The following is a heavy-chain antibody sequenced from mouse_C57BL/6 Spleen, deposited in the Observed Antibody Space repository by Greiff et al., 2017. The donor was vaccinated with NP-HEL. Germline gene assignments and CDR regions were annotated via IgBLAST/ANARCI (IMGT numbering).Heavy chain of an antibody. CDR3: AYYYGSSWFDY. CDR2: IYPGSGST. Sequence: QVQLQQPGAELVKPGASVKMSCKASGYTFTSYWITWVKQRPGQGLEWIGDIYPGSGSTNYNEKFKSKATLTADTSSSTAYMQLSSLTSEDSAVYYCAYYYGSSWFDYWGQGTTLTVSS. D-gene: IGHD1-1*01. J-gene: IGHJ2*01. V-gene: IGHV1-55*01. CDR1: GYTFTSYW.